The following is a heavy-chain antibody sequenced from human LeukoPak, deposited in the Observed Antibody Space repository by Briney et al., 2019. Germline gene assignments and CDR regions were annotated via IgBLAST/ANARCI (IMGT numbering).Heavy chain of an antibody. J-gene: IGHJ4*02. V-gene: IGHV3-21*01. CDR3: ARDCSGGSCYLDY. Sequence: GGSLRLSCAASGFTFSSYSITWVRQAPGKGLDWVSTISGNSGFIYYADSVKGRFTISGDSAKNSLYLQMNSLRAEDTAVYYCARDCSGGSCYLDYWGQGTLVTVSS. D-gene: IGHD2-15*01. CDR2: ISGNSGFI. CDR1: GFTFSSYS.